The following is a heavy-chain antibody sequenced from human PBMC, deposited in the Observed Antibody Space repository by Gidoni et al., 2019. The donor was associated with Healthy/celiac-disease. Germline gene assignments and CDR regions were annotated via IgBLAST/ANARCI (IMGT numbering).Heavy chain of an antibody. V-gene: IGHV3-23*01. D-gene: IGHD2-2*01. J-gene: IGHJ4*02. CDR2: SSGSGGST. CDR1: GFTFSSYA. Sequence: EVQLLESGGGLVQPGGSLRLSCAASGFTFSSYAMSWVRQAPGKGLEWGSASSGSGGSTYYADSVKGRFTISRDNSKNTLYLQMNSLRAEDTAVYYCAKGLISYQLLSAYWGQGTLVTVSS. CDR3: AKGLISYQLLSAY.